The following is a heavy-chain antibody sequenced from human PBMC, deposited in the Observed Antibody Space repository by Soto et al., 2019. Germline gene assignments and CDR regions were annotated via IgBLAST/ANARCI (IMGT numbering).Heavy chain of an antibody. CDR3: ARSGDIVVVPAAEFDY. V-gene: IGHV4-59*01. J-gene: IGHJ4*02. CDR1: GGSISSYY. D-gene: IGHD2-2*01. CDR2: IYYSGST. Sequence: SETLSLTCTVSGGSISSYYWSWIRQPPGKGLEWIGYIYYSGSTNYNPSLKSRVTISVDTSKNQFSLKLSSVTAADTAVYYCARSGDIVVVPAAEFDYWGQGTLVTVSS.